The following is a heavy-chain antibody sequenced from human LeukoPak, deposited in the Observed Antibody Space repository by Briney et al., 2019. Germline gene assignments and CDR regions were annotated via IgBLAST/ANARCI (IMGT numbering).Heavy chain of an antibody. V-gene: IGHV3-43*02. J-gene: IGHJ3*02. CDR2: ISGDGGST. CDR3: AKVRLRFWGHAFDI. Sequence: PGGSLRLSCAASGFTFDDYAMHWVRQAPGKGLEWVSLISGDGGSTYYADSVKGRFTISRDDSKNSLYLQMNSLRTEDTALYYCAKVRLRFWGHAFDIWGQGTMVTVSS. D-gene: IGHD5-12*01. CDR1: GFTFDDYA.